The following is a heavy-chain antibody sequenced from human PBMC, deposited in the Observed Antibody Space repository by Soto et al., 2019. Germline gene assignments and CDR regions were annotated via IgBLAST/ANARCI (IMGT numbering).Heavy chain of an antibody. Sequence: QVQLQQWGAGLLKPSETLSLTCAVYGGSFSGYYWSWIRQPPGKGLEWIGEINHSGSTNYNPSLKSRGTISVETSMNKFSLKVTSVTAADTAVYYCASCRRHTSDLYISARFDPWGQGTLVTVSS. CDR2: INHSGST. CDR3: ASCRRHTSDLYISARFDP. D-gene: IGHD2-8*01. V-gene: IGHV4-34*01. CDR1: GGSFSGYY. J-gene: IGHJ5*02.